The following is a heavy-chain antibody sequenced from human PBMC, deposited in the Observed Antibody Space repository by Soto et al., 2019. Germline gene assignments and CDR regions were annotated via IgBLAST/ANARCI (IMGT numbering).Heavy chain of an antibody. V-gene: IGHV1-69*13. D-gene: IGHD6-19*01. J-gene: IGHJ6*02. CDR3: ARVALAVARTNYYYYGMDV. CDR1: GGTFSSYA. Sequence: SVKVSCKASGGTFSSYAISWVRQAPGQGLEWMGGIIPIFGTANYAQKFQGRVTITADESTSTAYMELSSLRSEDTAVYYCARVALAVARTNYYYYGMDVWGQGTTVTVYS. CDR2: IIPIFGTA.